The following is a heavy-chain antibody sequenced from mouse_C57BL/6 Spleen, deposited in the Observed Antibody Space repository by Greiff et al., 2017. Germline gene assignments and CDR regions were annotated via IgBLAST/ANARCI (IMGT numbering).Heavy chain of an antibody. CDR2: IDPENGDT. D-gene: IGHD2-3*01. Sequence: VQLQQSGAELVRPGASVKLSCTASGFNIKDDYMHWVKQRPEQGLEWIGWIDPENGDTEYASKFQGKATITADTSSNTAYLQLSSLTSEDTAVYYCTIDGYHAWFAYWGQGTLVTVSA. V-gene: IGHV14-4*01. CDR3: TIDGYHAWFAY. CDR1: GFNIKDDY. J-gene: IGHJ3*01.